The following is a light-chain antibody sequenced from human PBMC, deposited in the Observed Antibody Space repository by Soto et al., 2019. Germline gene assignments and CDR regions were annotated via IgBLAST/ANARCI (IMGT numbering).Light chain of an antibody. CDR3: SSYTTSSTYV. CDR2: EVS. Sequence: QSALTQPASVSGSPGQSITISCTGTSSDVGHYNYVSWYQQHPGKAPKMMIFEVSYRPSGVSNRFSGSKSGNTASLTISGLRADDEADYYCSSYTTSSTYVFGTGTKVTVL. J-gene: IGLJ1*01. V-gene: IGLV2-14*01. CDR1: SSDVGHYNY.